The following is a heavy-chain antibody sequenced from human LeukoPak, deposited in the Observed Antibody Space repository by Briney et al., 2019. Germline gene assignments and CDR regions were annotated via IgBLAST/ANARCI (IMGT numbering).Heavy chain of an antibody. CDR2: IYPRDGNT. Sequence: ASVKVSCKASGYTFTSYGISWVRQAPGQGLEWMGMIYPRDGNTSYAQKFQGRVTVTRDTSTSTVHMELSGLRSEDTAVYYCARDQEGFDYWGQGTLVTVSS. J-gene: IGHJ4*02. CDR3: ARDQEGFDY. CDR1: GYTFTSYG. V-gene: IGHV1-46*01.